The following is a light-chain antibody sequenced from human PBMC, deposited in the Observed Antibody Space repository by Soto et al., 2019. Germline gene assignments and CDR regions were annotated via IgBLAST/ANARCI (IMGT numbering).Light chain of an antibody. CDR2: DTS. CDR1: QSVSRY. V-gene: IGKV3-11*01. CDR3: QQYNNWPPLT. Sequence: EIVLTQSPATLSLSPGERATLSCRASQSVSRYLAWYQQKPGQAPRLIIYDTSYRATGIPARFSGSGSGTDFTLTISSLEPDDFAVYYCQQYNNWPPLTFSGGTKVDIK. J-gene: IGKJ4*01.